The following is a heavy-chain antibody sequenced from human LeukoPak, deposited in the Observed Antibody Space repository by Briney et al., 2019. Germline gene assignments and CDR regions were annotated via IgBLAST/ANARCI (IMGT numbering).Heavy chain of an antibody. CDR1: GFTFSSYW. D-gene: IGHD3-10*01. V-gene: IGHV3-74*01. CDR3: AAYGLGSFIYGMDV. CDR2: INSDGSST. Sequence: PGGSLRLSCAASGFTFSSYWMHWVRQAPGKGLVWVSRINSDGSSTSYADSVKGRFTISRDNSRNTLYLQMNSLRVDDTAVYYCAAYGLGSFIYGMDVWGQGTTVTVSS. J-gene: IGHJ6*02.